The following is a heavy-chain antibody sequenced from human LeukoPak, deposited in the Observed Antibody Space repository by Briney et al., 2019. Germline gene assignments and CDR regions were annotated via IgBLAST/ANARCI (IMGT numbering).Heavy chain of an antibody. CDR1: GFTFSSYG. D-gene: IGHD1-1*01. J-gene: IGHJ4*02. CDR2: ISYDGNSQ. Sequence: GGSLRLSCVASGFTFSSYGMHWVRQAPGRGLEWVAAISYDGNSQHYGAPVKGRFTISRDNSKNTVYLQINTLRTDDAAIYYCAKPYPTLTTSAVLDNWGQGTLVTVSS. CDR3: AKPYPTLTTSAVLDN. V-gene: IGHV3-30*18.